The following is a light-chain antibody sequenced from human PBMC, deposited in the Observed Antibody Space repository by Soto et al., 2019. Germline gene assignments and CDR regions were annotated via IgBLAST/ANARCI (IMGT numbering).Light chain of an antibody. CDR1: SSNIGSNY. CDR2: ESN. Sequence: QSVLTQPPSVSAAPGQKVTISCSGSSSNIGSNYVSWYQQLPGTAPKLLIYESNKRYSGIPDRFSASKSGTSAALGITGLQTGDEADYYCGTWDNSLSAWVFGGGTKLTVL. CDR3: GTWDNSLSAWV. V-gene: IGLV1-51*02. J-gene: IGLJ3*02.